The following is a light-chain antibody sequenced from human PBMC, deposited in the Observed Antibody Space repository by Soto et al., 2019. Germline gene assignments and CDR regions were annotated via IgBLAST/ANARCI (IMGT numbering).Light chain of an antibody. CDR1: QSILHTSNGMNY. V-gene: IGKV4-1*01. Sequence: EIVMTQSPDSLAVSLGERATFNCKSIQSILHTSNGMNYLAWYQQKPGQPPKRLIYWASTRESGVPDRFSGSGSGTDFTLTISSLQAEDVAVYYCQHYFTTPITFGGGTKVEIK. CDR2: WAS. J-gene: IGKJ4*01. CDR3: QHYFTTPIT.